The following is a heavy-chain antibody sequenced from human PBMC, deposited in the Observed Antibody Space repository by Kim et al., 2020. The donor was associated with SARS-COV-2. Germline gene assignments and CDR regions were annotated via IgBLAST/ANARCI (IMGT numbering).Heavy chain of an antibody. CDR3: ANTPPYSGSYYVSFDY. J-gene: IGHJ4*02. V-gene: IGHV3-23*01. Sequence: SGKGRFTISRDNAKNTLYLQVNSLRAEDTAVYYCANTPPYSGSYYVSFDYWGQGTLVTVSS. D-gene: IGHD1-26*01.